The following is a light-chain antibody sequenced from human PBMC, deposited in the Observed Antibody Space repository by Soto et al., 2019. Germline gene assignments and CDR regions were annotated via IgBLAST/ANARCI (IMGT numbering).Light chain of an antibody. V-gene: IGLV3-21*04. CDR3: QVWDSSSDHVV. CDR2: YES. J-gene: IGLJ2*01. Sequence: SYELTQPPSVSVAPGKTARITCGGNNIGSKSVHWYQQKPGQAPVMVIYYESDRPSGIPERFSGSNSGNTATLTISRVEAGDEADYYCQVWDSSSDHVVFGGGNKVTVL. CDR1: NIGSKS.